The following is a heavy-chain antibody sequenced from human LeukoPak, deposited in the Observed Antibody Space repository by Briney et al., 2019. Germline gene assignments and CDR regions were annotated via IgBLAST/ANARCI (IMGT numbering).Heavy chain of an antibody. D-gene: IGHD2-15*01. CDR2: INPSGGST. V-gene: IGHV1-46*01. Sequence: ASVKVSCKASGYTFTSYYMHWVRQAPGQGLEWMGIINPSGGSTSYAQKFQGRVTMTRDMSTSTVYMELSSLRSEDTAVYYCARGSPGYCSGGSCYRSWFDPWGQGTLVIVSS. CDR1: GYTFTSYY. CDR3: ARGSPGYCSGGSCYRSWFDP. J-gene: IGHJ5*02.